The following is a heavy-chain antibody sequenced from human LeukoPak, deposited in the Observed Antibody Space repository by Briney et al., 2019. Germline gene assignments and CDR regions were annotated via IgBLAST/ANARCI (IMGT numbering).Heavy chain of an antibody. V-gene: IGHV1-2*02. CDR3: AKVGEDTTGWYNYYFDY. J-gene: IGHJ4*02. Sequence: ASVKASCKASGYSFTGYYMHWVRQAPGQRLEWMGWINPKSGGTNYEQKFQSRVTMTRDTSISTAYMELSSLRSDDTAVYYCAKVGEDTTGWYNYYFDYWGQGTLVTVSS. D-gene: IGHD6-19*01. CDR1: GYSFTGYY. CDR2: INPKSGGT.